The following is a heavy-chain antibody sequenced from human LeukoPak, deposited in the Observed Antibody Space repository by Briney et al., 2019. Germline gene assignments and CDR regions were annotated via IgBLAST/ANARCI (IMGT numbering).Heavy chain of an antibody. CDR3: ARASMATINYYYFYMDA. CDR1: GFTLIKYA. Sequence: GGSLRLSCTAPGFTLIKYAMHWVRQAPGKGLEWVAVISFDGKKEYYTESVKGRFIISRDNSKNTLFLQMNSLKVEDTAVYYCARASMATINYYYFYMDAWGKGTTVSVSS. J-gene: IGHJ6*03. CDR2: ISFDGKKE. V-gene: IGHV3-30*04. D-gene: IGHD5-24*01.